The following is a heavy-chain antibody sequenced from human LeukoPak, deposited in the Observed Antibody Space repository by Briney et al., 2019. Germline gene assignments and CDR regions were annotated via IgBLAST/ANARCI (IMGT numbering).Heavy chain of an antibody. CDR2: ISSSADST. CDR1: GFTFSYYA. CDR3: AKPLEKYTYGGNFDY. V-gene: IGHV3-23*01. D-gene: IGHD4-23*01. Sequence: GGSLRLSCEASGFTFSYYAMSWVRQVPGKGLGWVSVISSSADSTYYADSVKGRFTISRDNAKNTVYLQMNNLRAEDTAVYYCAKPLEKYTYGGNFDYWGQGILVTVSS. J-gene: IGHJ4*02.